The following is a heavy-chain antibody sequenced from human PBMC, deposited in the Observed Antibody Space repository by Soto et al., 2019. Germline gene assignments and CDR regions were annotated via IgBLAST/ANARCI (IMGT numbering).Heavy chain of an antibody. D-gene: IGHD4-17*01. CDR1: GYTFTSYG. V-gene: IGHV1-18*01. J-gene: IGHJ6*02. CDR3: ARSYGDQLLGYYYGMDV. CDR2: ISAYNGNT. Sequence: QVQLVQSGAEVKKPGASVKVSCKASGYTFTSYGISWVRQAPGQGLEWMGWISAYNGNTNYAQKLQGRVTMTTDTSTSTAYMALRSLRSDDTAVYYCARSYGDQLLGYYYGMDVWGQGTTVTVSS.